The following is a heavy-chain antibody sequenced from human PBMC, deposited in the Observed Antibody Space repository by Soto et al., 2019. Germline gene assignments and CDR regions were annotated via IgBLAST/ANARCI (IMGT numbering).Heavy chain of an antibody. CDR1: GGSISTYY. J-gene: IGHJ3*02. D-gene: IGHD3-9*01. CDR2: IYTSGNT. CDR3: ARGDDILTGYNDAFDI. V-gene: IGHV4-4*07. Sequence: SETLSLTCTVSGGSISTYYWNWIRQPAGKRLEWIGRIYTSGNTKYNASLKSRVTISVDTSKNQFSLKLSSVTAADTAVYYCARGDDILTGYNDAFDIWGQGTMVTVSS.